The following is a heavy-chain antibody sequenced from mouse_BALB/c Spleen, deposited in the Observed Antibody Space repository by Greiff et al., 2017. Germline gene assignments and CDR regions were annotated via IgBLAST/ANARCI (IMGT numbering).Heavy chain of an antibody. CDR2: ISYDGSN. J-gene: IGHJ2*01. V-gene: IGHV3-6*02. CDR3: ARRGDYGNYIDY. Sequence: EVKLQESGPGLVKPSQSLSLTCSVTGYSITSGYYWNWIRQFPGNKLEWMGYISYDGSNNYNPSLKNRISITRDTSKNQFFLKLNSVTTEDTATYYCARRGDYGNYIDYWGQGTTLTVSS. CDR1: GYSITSGYY. D-gene: IGHD2-1*01.